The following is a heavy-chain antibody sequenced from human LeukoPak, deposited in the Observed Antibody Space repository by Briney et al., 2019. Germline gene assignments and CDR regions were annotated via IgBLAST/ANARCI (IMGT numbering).Heavy chain of an antibody. V-gene: IGHV4-39*01. J-gene: IGHJ4*02. Sequence: PGGSLRLSCVVSGFPFSSYGMHWVRQPPGKGLEWIGSIYYSGSTHYNPSLKSRVTMSIDTSKNQFSLRLSSVTAADTAVYYCARRPGEYGGNDFDYWGQGTLVTVSS. CDR2: IYYSGST. CDR1: GFPFSSYG. D-gene: IGHD4/OR15-4a*01. CDR3: ARRPGEYGGNDFDY.